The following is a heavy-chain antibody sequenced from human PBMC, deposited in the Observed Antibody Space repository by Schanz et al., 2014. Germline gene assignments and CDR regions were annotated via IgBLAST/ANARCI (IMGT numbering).Heavy chain of an antibody. CDR3: VRDSFFAFDY. V-gene: IGHV3-48*01. Sequence: EVHLLESGGGLVEPGGSLRLSCATSGFSLDIFAVSWVRQAPGKGLEWVSYVSRSTPDIYYADSVKGRFTMSRDNAKNSVFLQMNSLRAEDTAVYYCVRDSFFAFDYWGQGTLVNVSS. CDR1: GFSLDIFA. J-gene: IGHJ4*02. D-gene: IGHD3-3*01. CDR2: VSRSTPDI.